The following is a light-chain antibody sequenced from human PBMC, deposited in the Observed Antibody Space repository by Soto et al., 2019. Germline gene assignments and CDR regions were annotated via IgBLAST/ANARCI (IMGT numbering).Light chain of an antibody. CDR2: LGS. V-gene: IGKV2-28*01. Sequence: DIVMTQSPPSLPVTPGEPASISCRSSQSLLHSNGYIYLDWYLQKPGQSPQLLIFLGSNRAAGVTDRFSGSGSGTEFTLNISRVEAEEYGVYYCMQALQTPYTFGQGTQLGIK. J-gene: IGKJ2*01. CDR1: QSLLHSNGYIY. CDR3: MQALQTPYT.